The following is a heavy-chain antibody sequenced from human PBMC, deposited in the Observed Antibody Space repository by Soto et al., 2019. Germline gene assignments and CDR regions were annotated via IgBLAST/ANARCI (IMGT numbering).Heavy chain of an antibody. CDR3: AIIMTHSDSFDI. V-gene: IGHV1-2*04. CDR2: INSNSGAT. J-gene: IGHJ3*02. Sequence: ASVKVSCKASGYSFAGFYIHWMGQAPGQGLEWVGSINSNSGATTYAQKFQDSVAMTRDTSVSTAYMDLNRLTSDDTAIYYCAIIMTHSDSFDIWGQGTMVTVS. CDR1: GYSFAGFY. D-gene: IGHD3-16*01.